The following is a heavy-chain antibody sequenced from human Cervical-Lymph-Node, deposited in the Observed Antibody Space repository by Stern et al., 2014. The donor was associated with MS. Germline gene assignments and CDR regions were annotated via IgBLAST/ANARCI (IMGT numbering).Heavy chain of an antibody. D-gene: IGHD3-16*01. V-gene: IGHV3-30*18. J-gene: IGHJ4*02. CDR1: GINFSDYG. CDR3: AKDGGMGEYYFDY. CDR2: ISYDGSQK. Sequence: VQLVESGGGVVQPGRSLRLSCVASGINFSDYGMHWVRQAPGKGLEWVAVISYDGSQKYYADSVKGRFTISRDNSKNTLYLEMNSLRAEDTAVYYCAKDGGMGEYYFDYWGQGTLVTVSS.